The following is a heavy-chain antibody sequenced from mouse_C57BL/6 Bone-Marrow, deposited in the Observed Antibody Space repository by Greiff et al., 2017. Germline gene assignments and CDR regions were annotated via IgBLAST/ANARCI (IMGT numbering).Heavy chain of an antibody. V-gene: IGHV3-6*01. CDR2: ISYNGSN. Sequence: EVHLVESGPGLVKPSQSLSLTCSVTGYSITSGYYWNWFRQFPGNKLEWMGYISYNGSNNYNPSLKNRSSITRYTSKNQFFLKLNSVTTEDTATYYCARVRLGWFAYWGQGTLVTVSA. D-gene: IGHD4-1*01. CDR3: ARVRLGWFAY. J-gene: IGHJ3*01. CDR1: GYSITSGYY.